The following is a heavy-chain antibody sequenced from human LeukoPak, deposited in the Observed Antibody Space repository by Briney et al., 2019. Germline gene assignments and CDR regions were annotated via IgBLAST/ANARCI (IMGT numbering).Heavy chain of an antibody. CDR1: GYTFSGYY. V-gene: IGHV1-2*02. D-gene: IGHD3-16*01. Sequence: GASVKVSCKASGYTFSGYYIHWVRQAPGQGLEWMGWMNPNSGGTDYAQKFQGRVTMTRDTSISTAYMELSSLRSDDTAAYYCARELRQTGWPRYYFDYWGQGTLVTVSS. CDR3: ARELRQTGWPRYYFDY. J-gene: IGHJ4*02. CDR2: MNPNSGGT.